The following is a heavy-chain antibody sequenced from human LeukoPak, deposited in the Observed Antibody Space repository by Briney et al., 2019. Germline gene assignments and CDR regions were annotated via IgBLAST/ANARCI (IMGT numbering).Heavy chain of an antibody. CDR1: GFTVSSNY. V-gene: IGHV3-66*01. CDR2: IYSGGST. D-gene: IGHD3-22*01. Sequence: PGGSLRLSCAASGFTVSSNYMSWVRQAPGKGLEWVSVIYSGGSTYYADSVKGGFTISRDNSKNTLYLQMNSLRAEDTAVYYCAKEGYYYDSSGYYFDYWGQGTLVTVSS. CDR3: AKEGYYYDSSGYYFDY. J-gene: IGHJ4*02.